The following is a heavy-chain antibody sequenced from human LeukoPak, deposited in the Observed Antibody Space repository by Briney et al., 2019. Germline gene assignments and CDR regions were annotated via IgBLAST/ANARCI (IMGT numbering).Heavy chain of an antibody. CDR1: GGSISSGGYY. D-gene: IGHD6-13*01. CDR2: IYYSGST. CDR3: AKGAAAGTFDY. V-gene: IGHV4-61*08. Sequence: SETLSLTCTVSGGSISSGGYYWSWIRQHPGKGLEWIGYIYYSGSTNHNPSLKSRVTISVDTSKNQFSLKLSSVTAADTAVYYCAKGAAAGTFDYWGQGTLVTVSS. J-gene: IGHJ4*02.